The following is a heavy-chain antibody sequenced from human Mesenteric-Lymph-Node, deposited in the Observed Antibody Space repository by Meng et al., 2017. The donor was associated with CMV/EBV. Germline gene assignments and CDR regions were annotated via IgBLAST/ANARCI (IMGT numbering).Heavy chain of an antibody. J-gene: IGHJ4*02. V-gene: IGHV7-4-1*02. Sequence: YTFTSYAMNWVRQAPGQGLEWMGWINTSTGNPTYAQGFTGRFVFSLDTSVSTAYLQISSLKAEDTAVYYCARALRGAYYGSGSYISGYWGQGTLVTVSS. CDR2: INTSTGNP. CDR1: YTFTSYA. CDR3: ARALRGAYYGSGSYISGY. D-gene: IGHD3-10*01.